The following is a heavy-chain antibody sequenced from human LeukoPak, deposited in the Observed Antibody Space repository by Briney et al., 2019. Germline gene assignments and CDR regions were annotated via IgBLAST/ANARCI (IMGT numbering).Heavy chain of an antibody. Sequence: GGSLRLSCAASGFTFSDYYMSWIRQAPGKGLGWFSYFSSSSSYTNYADSVKGRFTISRENAKNLLYLQMNSLRAEDTPVYYCARDPGVLRYFDWPAGLDYWGQRTLVTVSS. CDR2: FSSSSSYT. CDR3: ARDPGVLRYFDWPAGLDY. V-gene: IGHV3-11*06. J-gene: IGHJ4*02. CDR1: GFTFSDYY. D-gene: IGHD3-9*01.